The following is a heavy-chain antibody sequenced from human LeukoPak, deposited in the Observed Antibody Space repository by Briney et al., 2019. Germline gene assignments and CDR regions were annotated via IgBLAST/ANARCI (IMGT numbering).Heavy chain of an antibody. D-gene: IGHD3-9*01. CDR2: IRYDGSNK. J-gene: IGHJ4*02. Sequence: PGGSLRLSCAASGFTFSSYGMHWVRQAPGKGLEWVAFIRYDGSNKYYADSVKGRFTISRDNSKNTLYLQVNSLRAEDTAVYYCAKDNDILTGYYNLFDYWGQGTLVTVSS. CDR1: GFTFSSYG. V-gene: IGHV3-30*02. CDR3: AKDNDILTGYYNLFDY.